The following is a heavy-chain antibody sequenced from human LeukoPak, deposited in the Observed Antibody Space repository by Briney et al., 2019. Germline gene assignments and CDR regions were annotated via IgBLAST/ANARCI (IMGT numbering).Heavy chain of an antibody. CDR1: GGSISSYY. CDR2: IYYSGST. D-gene: IGHD6-13*01. J-gene: IGHJ4*02. Sequence: SETLSLTCTVSGGSISSYYWSWIRQPPGKGLEWIGCIYYSGSTNYNPSLKSRVTISVDTSKNQFSLKLSSVTAADTAVYYCARTTAGHTSGFDYWGQGTLVTVSS. V-gene: IGHV4-59*01. CDR3: ARTTAGHTSGFDY.